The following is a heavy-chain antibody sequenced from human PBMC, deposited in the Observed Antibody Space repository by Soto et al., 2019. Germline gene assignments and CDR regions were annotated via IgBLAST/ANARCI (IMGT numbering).Heavy chain of an antibody. Sequence: ASVKVSCKASGYTFSSFYMHWVRQAPGQGLEWMGWINPNSGGTKSAEKFQGRVTMTRDTSISTAYMELSRLTSDDTAVYYCASAAVTGTAGLDFWGQGTQVTVSS. CDR2: INPNSGGT. J-gene: IGHJ4*02. CDR3: ASAAVTGTAGLDF. V-gene: IGHV1-2*02. D-gene: IGHD6-19*01. CDR1: GYTFSSFY.